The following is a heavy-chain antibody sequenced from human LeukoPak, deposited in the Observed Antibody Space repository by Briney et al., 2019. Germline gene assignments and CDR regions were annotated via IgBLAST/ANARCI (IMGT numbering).Heavy chain of an antibody. CDR3: ARVPSYGDYYYYYGMDV. D-gene: IGHD4-17*01. V-gene: IGHV3-7*05. J-gene: IGHJ6*02. Sequence: GGSLRLSCAASGFTFSSYWMSWVRQAPGKGLEWVANIKQDGSEKYYVDSVKGRFTISRDNAKNSLYLQMNSLRAEDTAVYYCARVPSYGDYYYYYGMDVWGQGTTVTVSS. CDR1: GFTFSSYW. CDR2: IKQDGSEK.